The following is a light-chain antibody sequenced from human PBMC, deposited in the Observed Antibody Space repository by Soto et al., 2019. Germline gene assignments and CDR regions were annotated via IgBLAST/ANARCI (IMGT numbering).Light chain of an antibody. J-gene: IGLJ2*01. Sequence: QSALTQPASVSGSPGQSITISCTATSSDVGGYNYVSWYQQHPGKAPKLMIYDVSNRPSWVSNRFSGSKSGKTTSLTISGLRAEDEADYYCSSYTSSSTVVFGGGTELTV. CDR1: SSDVGGYNY. CDR3: SSYTSSSTVV. CDR2: DVS. V-gene: IGLV2-14*01.